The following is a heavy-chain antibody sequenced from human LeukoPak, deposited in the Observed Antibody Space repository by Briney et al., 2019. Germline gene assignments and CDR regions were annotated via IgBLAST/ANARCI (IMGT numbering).Heavy chain of an antibody. CDR2: TSYSGGT. J-gene: IGHJ4*02. D-gene: IGHD2/OR15-2a*01. Sequence: SETLSLTCTVSGGSVSRGGHYWSWIRQHPGKGLEWIGFTSYSGGTYYNPSLMGRIVISVDTSQNQFSLKMRDVTAADTAVYFCATAEWEYFYFDSWGQGALVAVS. V-gene: IGHV4-31*03. CDR1: GGSVSRGGHY. CDR3: ATAEWEYFYFDS.